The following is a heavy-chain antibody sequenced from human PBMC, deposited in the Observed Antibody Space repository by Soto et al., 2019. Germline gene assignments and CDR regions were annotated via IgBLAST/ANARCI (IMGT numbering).Heavy chain of an antibody. CDR1: GYTFTSYG. CDR2: ISAYNGNT. CDR3: ARRGGGVIVLVPAADRDNYYYYYGMDV. Sequence: QVQLVQSGAEVKKPGASVKVSCKASGYTFTSYGISWVRQAPGQGLEWMGWISAYNGNTNYAQKLQGRVTMTTDTSTSTAYMELRSLRSDDTAVYYCARRGGGVIVLVPAADRDNYYYYYGMDVWGQGTTVTVSS. V-gene: IGHV1-18*01. J-gene: IGHJ6*02. D-gene: IGHD2-2*01.